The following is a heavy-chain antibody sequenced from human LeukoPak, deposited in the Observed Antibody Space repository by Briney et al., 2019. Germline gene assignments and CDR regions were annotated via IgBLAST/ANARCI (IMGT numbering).Heavy chain of an antibody. V-gene: IGHV4-30-4*07. J-gene: IGHJ4*02. D-gene: IGHD3-10*01. CDR2: IHYSGST. CDR1: GGSISGGGYS. Sequence: PSQTLSLTCAVSGGSISGGGYSWSWIRQPPGKGLEWIGYIHYSGSTDYNPSLKSRVTISVDTSKNQFSLKLSSVTAADTAVYYCTRHLDYYGSGSYEYWGQGTLVTVSS. CDR3: TRHLDYYGSGSYEY.